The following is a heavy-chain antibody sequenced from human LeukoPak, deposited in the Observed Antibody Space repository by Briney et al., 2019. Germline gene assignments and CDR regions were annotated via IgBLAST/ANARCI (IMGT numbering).Heavy chain of an antibody. CDR1: GYTFTSYY. D-gene: IGHD2-21*01. J-gene: IGHJ6*02. V-gene: IGHV1-46*01. Sequence: ASVKVSCKASGYTFTSYYMHWVRHAPGQGLEWMGIINPSGGSTSYAQKFQGRVTMTRDTYTSTVYMELSSLRSEDTAVYYCAIVAPYYYYGMDVWGQGTTVTVSS. CDR2: INPSGGST. CDR3: AIVAPYYYYGMDV.